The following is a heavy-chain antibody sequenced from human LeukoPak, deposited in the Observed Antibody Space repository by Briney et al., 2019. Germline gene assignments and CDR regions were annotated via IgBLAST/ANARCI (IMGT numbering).Heavy chain of an antibody. CDR1: GFTFSDHY. D-gene: IGHD2-8*02. V-gene: IGHV3-72*01. CDR3: ARSYWYRFDY. Sequence: GGSLRLSCAASGFTFSDHYIYWVRQAPGKGLEWVGHTGNKANSYTTDYAASVKGRFTISRDDSKTSLYLQMNSLKTEDTAVYYSARSYWYRFDYWGQGTLVTVSS. J-gene: IGHJ4*02. CDR2: TGNKANSYTT.